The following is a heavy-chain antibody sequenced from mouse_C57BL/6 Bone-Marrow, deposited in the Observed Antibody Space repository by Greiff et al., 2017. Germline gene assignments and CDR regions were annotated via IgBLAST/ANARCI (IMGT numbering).Heavy chain of an antibody. V-gene: IGHV1-69*01. D-gene: IGHD2-14*01. CDR1: GYTFTSYW. Sequence: VQLQQPGAELVMPGASVKLSCKASGYTFTSYWMHWVKQRPGQGLEWIGEIDPSDSYTNYNQKFKGKSTLTVDKSSSTAYMQLSSLTSEDSAVYYCARGGGVRPPFDYGGQGTTLTVSS. J-gene: IGHJ2*01. CDR3: ARGGGVRPPFDY. CDR2: IDPSDSYT.